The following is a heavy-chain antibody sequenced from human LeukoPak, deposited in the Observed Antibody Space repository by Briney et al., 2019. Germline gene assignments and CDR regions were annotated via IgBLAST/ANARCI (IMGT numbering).Heavy chain of an antibody. D-gene: IGHD3-10*01. Sequence: PSETLSLTCTVSGGSINSDYWSWIRQPPGKGLEWIGYMHYSGSTDYNPSLKSRVTISVHTSKNQFSLKLSSVTAADTAVYYCAKSNGYGLVDIWGQGTMVTVSS. V-gene: IGHV4-59*01. CDR1: GGSINSDY. CDR2: MHYSGST. J-gene: IGHJ3*02. CDR3: AKSNGYGLVDI.